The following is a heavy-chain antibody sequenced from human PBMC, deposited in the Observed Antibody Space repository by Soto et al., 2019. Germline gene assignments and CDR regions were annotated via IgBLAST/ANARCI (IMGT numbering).Heavy chain of an antibody. Sequence: PGESLKISCKGSGSTFTSSWIVWVRQMPGKGLEWMGIIYVGDSDTRYSPSFQGQVTISADKSVSTAYLQWNSLKASDTAMYYCARQAIYSKYQFGSSDYYGLDVWGQGTTVTVS. V-gene: IGHV5-51*01. D-gene: IGHD4-4*01. J-gene: IGHJ6*02. CDR3: ARQAIYSKYQFGSSDYYGLDV. CDR2: IYVGDSDT. CDR1: GSTFTSSW.